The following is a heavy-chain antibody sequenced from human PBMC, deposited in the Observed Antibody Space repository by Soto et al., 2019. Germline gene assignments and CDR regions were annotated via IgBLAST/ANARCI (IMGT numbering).Heavy chain of an antibody. Sequence: QVQLMQSGAEVKKPGASVKVSCKASGDTFTDYYIHWVRQAPGQGLEWMGTVNPSGGHTTYAQHFRGRWSMTRDTSTSTLCMELTSLTSDATAIYYCARGGHVVVVTAALDYWGQGTLVTVSS. J-gene: IGHJ4*02. CDR3: ARGGHVVVVTAALDY. CDR2: VNPSGGHT. V-gene: IGHV1-46*01. D-gene: IGHD2-21*02. CDR1: GDTFTDYY.